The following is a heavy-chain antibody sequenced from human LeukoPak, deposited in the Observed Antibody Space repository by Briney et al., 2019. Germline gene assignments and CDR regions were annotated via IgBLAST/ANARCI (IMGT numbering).Heavy chain of an antibody. Sequence: SETLSLTCAVYGGSFSGYYWSWIRQPPGKGLEWIGEINHSGSTNYNPSLKSRVTISVDTSKNQFSLKLGSVTAADTAVYYCARGMITMRGSYFDYWGQGTLVTVSS. CDR2: INHSGST. D-gene: IGHD3-22*01. CDR1: GGSFSGYY. CDR3: ARGMITMRGSYFDY. J-gene: IGHJ4*02. V-gene: IGHV4-34*01.